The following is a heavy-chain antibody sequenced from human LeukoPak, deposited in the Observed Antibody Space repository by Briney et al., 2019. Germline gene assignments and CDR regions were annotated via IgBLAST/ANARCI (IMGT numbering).Heavy chain of an antibody. J-gene: IGHJ4*02. CDR1: GYTFTIYG. CDR2: ITAYNGNT. CDR3: ARARGGPSDLWFGELSSIGGATDLDY. Sequence: ASGKLSCYAAGYTFTIYGITGGLQSPGQGREGMGWITAYNGNTNDAQKLQGRVTMTTDTSTSTAYMDMRSLRSDDTAVYYCARARGGPSDLWFGELSSIGGATDLDYWGQGTLVTVSS. V-gene: IGHV1-18*01. D-gene: IGHD3-10*01.